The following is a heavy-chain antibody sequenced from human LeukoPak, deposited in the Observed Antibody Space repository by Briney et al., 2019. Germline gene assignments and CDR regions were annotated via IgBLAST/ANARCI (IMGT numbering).Heavy chain of an antibody. CDR3: ARVMDCSSTSCYDLEAFDY. D-gene: IGHD2-2*01. Sequence: GGSLRLSCAASGFTFSSYEMNWVRQAPGKGLEWVSYISSSSSTIYYADSVKGRFTISRDNAKNSLYLQMNSLRAEDTAVYYCARVMDCSSTSCYDLEAFDYWGQGTLVTVSS. V-gene: IGHV3-48*03. J-gene: IGHJ4*02. CDR1: GFTFSSYE. CDR2: ISSSSSTI.